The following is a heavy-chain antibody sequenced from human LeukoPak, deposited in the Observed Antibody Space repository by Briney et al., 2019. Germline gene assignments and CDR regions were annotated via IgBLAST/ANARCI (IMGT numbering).Heavy chain of an antibody. J-gene: IGHJ3*01. CDR3: ARHQNGDYSDASAF. CDR1: GYRFTNHW. CDR2: IRPGDSSV. D-gene: IGHD2-15*01. V-gene: IGHV5-51*01. Sequence: KPGESLKISCKGSGYRFTNHWIDWVRQMPGKGLEWLGTIRPGDSSVRYSPSFQGQVSISVDRSIDTAYLQWSSLKASDTAMYYCARHQNGDYSDASAFWGQGTMVSVSS.